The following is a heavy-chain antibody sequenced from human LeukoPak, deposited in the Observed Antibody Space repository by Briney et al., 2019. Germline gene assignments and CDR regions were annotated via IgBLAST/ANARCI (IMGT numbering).Heavy chain of an antibody. CDR1: GGSFSGYY. J-gene: IGHJ4*02. V-gene: IGHV4-34*01. CDR3: ARVPLLYSSGWYCDY. Sequence: PSETLSLTCAVYGGSFSGYYWSWIRQPPGKGLEWIGIIYYSGTTYYNPSLKSRVTISIDTSRNQFSLKLSSVTAADTAVYYCARVPLLYSSGWYCDYWGQGTLVTVSS. D-gene: IGHD6-19*01. CDR2: IYYSGTT.